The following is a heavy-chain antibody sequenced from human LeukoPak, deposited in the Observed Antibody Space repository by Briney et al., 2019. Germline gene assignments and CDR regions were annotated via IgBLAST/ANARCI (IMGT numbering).Heavy chain of an antibody. CDR1: GGSISSGGYY. J-gene: IGHJ4*02. D-gene: IGHD5-12*01. Sequence: SQTLSLTCTASGGSISSGGYYWSWIRQHPGKGLEWIGYIYYSGSTYYNPSLKSRVTISVDTSKNQFSLKLSSVTAADTAVYYCARGVVATIGFDYWGQGTLVTVSS. V-gene: IGHV4-31*03. CDR2: IYYSGST. CDR3: ARGVVATIGFDY.